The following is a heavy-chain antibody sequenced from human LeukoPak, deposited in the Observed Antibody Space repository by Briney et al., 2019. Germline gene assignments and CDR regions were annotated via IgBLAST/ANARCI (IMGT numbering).Heavy chain of an antibody. V-gene: IGHV3-53*01. CDR1: GFTVSNDY. D-gene: IGHD6-6*01. CDR2: IYGGGDT. J-gene: IGHJ4*02. Sequence: GGSLRLSCAVSGFTVSNDYMSWVRQAPGKGLEWVSVIYGGGDTYYADSVRGRFTISRGNFENTLFLQMDSLRAEDTAVYYCTRLLPSSHHFFDSWGQGTLVTVSS. CDR3: TRLLPSSHHFFDS.